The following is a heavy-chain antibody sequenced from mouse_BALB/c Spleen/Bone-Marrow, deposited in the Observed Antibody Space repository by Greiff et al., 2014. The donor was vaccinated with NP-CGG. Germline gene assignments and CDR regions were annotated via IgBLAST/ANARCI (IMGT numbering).Heavy chain of an antibody. Sequence: LQQPGSELVRPGASVKLSCKASGYTFTGYWMHWVKQRHGQGLEWIGNIYPGSGSTNYDEKFKSKGTLTVDTSSSTAYMHLSSLTSEDSAVYYCTRDQVRRGYYYAMDYWGQGTSVTVSS. J-gene: IGHJ4*01. CDR1: GYTFTGYW. CDR3: TRDQVRRGYYYAMDY. CDR2: IYPGSGST. V-gene: IGHV1S22*01. D-gene: IGHD2-14*01.